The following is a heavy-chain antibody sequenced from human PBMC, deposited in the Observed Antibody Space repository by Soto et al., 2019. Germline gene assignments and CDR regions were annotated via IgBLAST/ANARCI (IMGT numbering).Heavy chain of an antibody. V-gene: IGHV3-23*01. CDR2: ISASGSGS. J-gene: IGHJ4*01. CDR1: GFTLSSFA. Sequence: VQLSQSGGGWGQTGGSLRLSCEASGFTLSSFAMGWVRQAPGKGLEWVSDISASGSGSSYADFVRGRFTVSRDNSKNTLFLQMKSLSVEDTAVYYCAKSRLVMTSSSFDSWGQGVLVSVSS. D-gene: IGHD2-21*02. CDR3: AKSRLVMTSSSFDS.